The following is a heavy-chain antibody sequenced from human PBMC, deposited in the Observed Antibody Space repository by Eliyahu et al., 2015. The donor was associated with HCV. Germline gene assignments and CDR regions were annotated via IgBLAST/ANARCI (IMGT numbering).Heavy chain of an antibody. J-gene: IGHJ4*02. CDR2: IYYSGRT. CDR1: GGSISSYY. Sequence: QVQLQESGPGLVKPSETLSLTCTVSGGSISSYYWSWIRQPPGKGLEWIGYIYYSGRTHYNPSLKSRVTISVDTSKNQFSLKLSSVTAADTAVYYCARSYSGYDPSVFDYWGQGTLVTVSS. V-gene: IGHV4-59*01. D-gene: IGHD5-12*01. CDR3: ARSYSGYDPSVFDY.